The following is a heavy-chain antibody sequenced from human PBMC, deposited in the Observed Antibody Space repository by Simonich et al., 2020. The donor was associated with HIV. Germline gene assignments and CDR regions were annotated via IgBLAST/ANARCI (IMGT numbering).Heavy chain of an antibody. V-gene: IGHV4-34*01. CDR1: GGSFRGYY. CDR2: INHRGNP. J-gene: IGHJ1*01. Sequence: QVQLQQWGAGLLKPSETLSLTCAVYGGSFRGYYWSWSRQPPGKGLEWIGEINHRGNPNYNPSLKSRVTISVDTSKNQFSLKLSSVTAADTAVYYCARLTAGGLGEYFQHWGQGTLVTVSS. D-gene: IGHD6-13*01. CDR3: ARLTAGGLGEYFQH.